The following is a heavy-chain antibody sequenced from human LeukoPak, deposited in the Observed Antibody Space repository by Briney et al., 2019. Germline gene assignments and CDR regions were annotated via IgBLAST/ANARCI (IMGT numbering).Heavy chain of an antibody. D-gene: IGHD3-22*01. CDR2: INPSDDST. Sequence: GASVKVSCKASGYTFNSSYMHWVRQAPGQGLEWVGIINPSDDSTRYAQKFQGRVTMTKDTSTSTVYMHLSSLSSDDTAVYYCARAYYESSAYRHAVYFDYWGQGTLVTVSS. CDR3: ARAYYESSAYRHAVYFDY. V-gene: IGHV1-46*02. CDR1: GYTFNSSY. J-gene: IGHJ4*02.